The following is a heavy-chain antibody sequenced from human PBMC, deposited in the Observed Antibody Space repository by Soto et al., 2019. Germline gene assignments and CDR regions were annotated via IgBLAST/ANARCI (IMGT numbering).Heavy chain of an antibody. D-gene: IGHD6-13*01. CDR3: ARAYSSSWSLDYFDY. CDR1: GYTFTSYF. V-gene: IGHV1-18*01. CDR2: ISAYNGNT. Sequence: GASVKVSCKASGYTFTSYFISWVRQAPGQGLEWMGWISAYNGNTNYAQKLQGRVTMTTDTSTSTAYMELRSLRSDDTAVYYCARAYSSSWSLDYFDYWGQGTLVTVSS. J-gene: IGHJ4*02.